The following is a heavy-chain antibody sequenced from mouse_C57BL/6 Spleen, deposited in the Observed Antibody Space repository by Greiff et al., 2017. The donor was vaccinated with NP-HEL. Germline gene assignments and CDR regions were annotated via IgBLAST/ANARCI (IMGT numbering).Heavy chain of an antibody. D-gene: IGHD2-2*01. J-gene: IGHJ3*01. CDR1: GFTFSDAW. V-gene: IGHV6-6*01. CDR3: TRDYGWAWFAY. CDR2: IRNKANNHAT. Sequence: EVHLVESGGGLVQPGGSMKLSCAASGFTFSDAWMDWVRQSPEKGLEWVAEIRNKANNHATYYAESVKGRFTISRDDSKSSVYLQMNSLRAEDTCIYYSTRDYGWAWFAYWGQGTLVTVSA.